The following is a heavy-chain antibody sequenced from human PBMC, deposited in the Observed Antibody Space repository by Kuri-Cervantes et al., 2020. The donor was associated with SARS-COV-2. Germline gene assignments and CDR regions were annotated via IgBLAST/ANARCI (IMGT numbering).Heavy chain of an antibody. D-gene: IGHD3-10*01. CDR2: INPNSGGT. Sequence: ASVKVSCKASGYTFTGYYMHWVRQAPGQGLEWMGWINPNSGGTNYAQKFQGRVTMTRDTSISTAYMELNRLRSDDTAVYYCARDWAYVDPGYFDYWGQGTLVTVSS. CDR3: ARDWAYVDPGYFDY. CDR1: GYTFTGYY. V-gene: IGHV1-2*02. J-gene: IGHJ4*02.